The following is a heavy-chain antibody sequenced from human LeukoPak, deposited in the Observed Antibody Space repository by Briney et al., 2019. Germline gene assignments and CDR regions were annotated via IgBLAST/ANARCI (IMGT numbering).Heavy chain of an antibody. Sequence: GGSLRLSCAASGFTVSSKYMSWVRQAPGKGLEWVSVIYSGGSTYYADSVKGRFTISRDNSQNTLYLQMNSLRAEDTAVYYCARFGYSSSWTYFDYWGQGTLVTVSS. V-gene: IGHV3-53*01. D-gene: IGHD6-13*01. J-gene: IGHJ4*02. CDR1: GFTVSSKY. CDR2: IYSGGST. CDR3: ARFGYSSSWTYFDY.